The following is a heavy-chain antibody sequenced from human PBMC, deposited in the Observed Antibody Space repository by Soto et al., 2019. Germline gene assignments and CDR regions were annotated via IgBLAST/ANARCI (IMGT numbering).Heavy chain of an antibody. CDR3: ERGAFGASYFDH. D-gene: IGHD3-3*01. Sequence: GGSLKLACAASGFTVRIYLIDWFRQVPGKGLVWVSRIKGDGSSASYADSVKGRFTISRDNAKNTLYLQMNSLRAEDTAVFSCERGAFGASYFDHWGKGTPVTVSS. J-gene: IGHJ4*02. V-gene: IGHV3-74*01. CDR1: GFTVRIYL. CDR2: IKGDGSSA.